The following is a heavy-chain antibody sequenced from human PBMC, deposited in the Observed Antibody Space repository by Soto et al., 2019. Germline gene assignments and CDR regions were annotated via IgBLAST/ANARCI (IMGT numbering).Heavy chain of an antibody. V-gene: IGHV3-23*01. D-gene: IGHD3-16*02. CDR2: IIASGGST. Sequence: GGSLRLSCAASGFTFSNYAMSWVRQAPGKGLEWVSAIIASGGSTYYADSVKGRFTISRDNAKNSLYLQMNSLRAEDTAVYYCARGPYDYVWGSNPPHFDYWGQGTLVTVSS. J-gene: IGHJ4*02. CDR1: GFTFSNYA. CDR3: ARGPYDYVWGSNPPHFDY.